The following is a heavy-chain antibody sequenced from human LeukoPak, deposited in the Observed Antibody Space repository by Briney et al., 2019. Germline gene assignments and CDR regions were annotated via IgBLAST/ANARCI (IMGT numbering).Heavy chain of an antibody. CDR3: ARTLRSSFDY. V-gene: IGHV2-70*11. Sequence: SGPTLVNPTQTLTLTCTFSGFSLSTSGMCVSWIRQPPGKALEWLARIDWDDDKYYNTSLKTRLTISKDTSKNQVVLIMTDMDPVDTATYYCARTLRSSFDYWGQGTLVTVSS. J-gene: IGHJ4*02. CDR1: GFSLSTSGMC. D-gene: IGHD4-17*01. CDR2: IDWDDDK.